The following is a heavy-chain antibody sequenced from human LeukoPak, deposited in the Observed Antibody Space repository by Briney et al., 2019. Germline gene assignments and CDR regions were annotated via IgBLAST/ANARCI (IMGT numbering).Heavy chain of an antibody. CDR3: ARDSGIGAYYYYMDV. J-gene: IGHJ6*03. V-gene: IGHV4-4*07. Sequence: PSETLSLTCTVSGGSISSYYWSWIRQPAGKGLEWIGRIYTSGSTNYNPSLKSRVTISVDTSKNQFSLKLSSVTAAGTAVYYCARDSGIGAYYYYMDVWGKGTTVTVSS. CDR2: IYTSGST. CDR1: GGSISSYY. D-gene: IGHD3-16*01.